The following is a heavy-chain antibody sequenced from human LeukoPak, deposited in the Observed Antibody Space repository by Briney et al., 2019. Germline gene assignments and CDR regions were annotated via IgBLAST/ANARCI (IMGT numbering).Heavy chain of an antibody. J-gene: IGHJ4*02. Sequence: GGSLRLSCAASGFTFSDYYMSWIRQAPGKGLEWVSFISSSGSTIYYADSVKGRFTISRDNAKNSLCLQMNSLRAEDTAVYYCARGTYSGSYYVIYWGQGTLVTVSS. CDR1: GFTFSDYY. V-gene: IGHV3-11*01. CDR2: ISSSGSTI. D-gene: IGHD1-26*01. CDR3: ARGTYSGSYYVIY.